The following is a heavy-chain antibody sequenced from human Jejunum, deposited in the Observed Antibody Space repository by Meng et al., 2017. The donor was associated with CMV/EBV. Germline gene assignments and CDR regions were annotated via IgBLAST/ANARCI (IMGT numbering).Heavy chain of an antibody. CDR2: IDPNTGNP. CDR1: GHPFTSYA. Sequence: VQQGQSWSELKQPGASVKVSCRPSGHPFTSYAINWVRQAPGQGPDWMGWIDPNTGNPTYDQGFTGRFVFSLDTSVSTAYLQINSLRADDTAVYYCARDSPLDGYSLLDYWGQGTLVTVSS. J-gene: IGHJ4*02. D-gene: IGHD5-24*01. CDR3: ARDSPLDGYSLLDY. V-gene: IGHV7-4-1*02.